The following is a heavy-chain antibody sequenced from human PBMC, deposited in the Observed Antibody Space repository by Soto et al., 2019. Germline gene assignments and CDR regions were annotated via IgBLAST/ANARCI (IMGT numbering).Heavy chain of an antibody. CDR1: RGCISSDY. J-gene: IGHJ4*02. D-gene: IGHD3-10*01. CDR3: ARGPITMVRRLIIIYFDY. V-gene: IGHV4-59*01. Sequence: SGTPSLTCAVSRGCISSDYSSWILLRPGTGLEWIGYIYDSGSTNSNPSLKSRVTISVDTSKNQFSLKLSSVTAADTAVYYCARGPITMVRRLIIIYFDYWGQGPLVTVS. CDR2: IYDSGST.